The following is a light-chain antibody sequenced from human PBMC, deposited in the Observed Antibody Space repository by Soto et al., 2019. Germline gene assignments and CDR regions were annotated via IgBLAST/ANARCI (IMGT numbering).Light chain of an antibody. CDR2: GAS. J-gene: IGKJ2*01. V-gene: IGKV3-20*01. Sequence: VLAQSPGTLSLSPGERATLACRASQSVSSNFLAWFQHKVGQAPRLLIYGASIRAAGAPDRFTGGGSGTEFTLTISRVEPEDFAVYYCQHFGGSAPKYTFGQGTKLEI. CDR1: QSVSSNF. CDR3: QHFGGSAPKYT.